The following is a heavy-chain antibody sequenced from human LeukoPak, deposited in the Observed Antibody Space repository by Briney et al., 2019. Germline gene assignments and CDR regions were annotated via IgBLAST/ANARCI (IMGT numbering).Heavy chain of an antibody. D-gene: IGHD5-18*01. Sequence: PGGSLRLSCAASGFTFSSYGMHWVRQAPGKGLDWVAVISNDGSKKYYADSVKGRFTISSDNSKNTLSLQVSSLRTEDTAVYYCAKDRYSYAFEYSDSWGQGTLVTVSS. CDR2: ISNDGSKK. CDR3: AKDRYSYAFEYSDS. V-gene: IGHV3-30*18. J-gene: IGHJ4*02. CDR1: GFTFSSYG.